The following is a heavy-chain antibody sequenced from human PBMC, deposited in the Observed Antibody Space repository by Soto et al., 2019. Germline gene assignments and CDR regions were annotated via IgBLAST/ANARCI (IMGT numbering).Heavy chain of an antibody. Sequence: ASVKVFCKVSGCTITKLYMHWVRQARGNGLGLMRGFAPDDGAKIYAQKLQGRVTMTEETSTATDYMELSSLRSEDAAVYYCAAEWYYGSGRDYWGQGTLVTVSS. J-gene: IGHJ4*02. CDR1: GCTITKLY. D-gene: IGHD3-10*01. V-gene: IGHV1-24*01. CDR2: FAPDDGAK. CDR3: AAEWYYGSGRDY.